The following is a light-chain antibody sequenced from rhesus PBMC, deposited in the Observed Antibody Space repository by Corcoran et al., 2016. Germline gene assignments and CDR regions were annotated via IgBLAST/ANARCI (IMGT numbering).Light chain of an antibody. J-gene: IGKJ3*01. CDR2: KAS. V-gene: IGKV1-22*01. Sequence: DIQMTQSPSSLSASVGDTVTITCRASQGISSWLAWYQQKPGKAPKLLISKASSLKSGVPSRFSGSGFGTDYTPTISSLQSEDFATYYCQQYSSRPFTFGPGTKLDIK. CDR3: QQYSSRPFT. CDR1: QGISSW.